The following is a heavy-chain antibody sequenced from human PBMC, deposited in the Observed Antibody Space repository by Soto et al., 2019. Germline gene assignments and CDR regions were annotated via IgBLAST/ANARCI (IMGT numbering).Heavy chain of an antibody. CDR1: GGSISSGGYY. D-gene: IGHD2-2*01. J-gene: IGHJ6*02. V-gene: IGHV4-31*03. Sequence: SETLSLTCTVSGGSISSGGYYWSWIRQHPGKGLEWIGYIYYSGSTYYNPSLKSRVTISVDTSKNQFSLKLSSVTAADTAVYYCARTELRCSTSCYAGLASANLQFYGMDVWGQGTTVTVSS. CDR2: IYYSGST. CDR3: ARTELRCSTSCYAGLASANLQFYGMDV.